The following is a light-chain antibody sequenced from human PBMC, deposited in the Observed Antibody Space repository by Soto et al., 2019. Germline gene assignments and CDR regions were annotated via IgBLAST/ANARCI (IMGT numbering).Light chain of an antibody. V-gene: IGKV3-20*01. CDR2: GAS. CDR1: QSVSSSY. CDR3: QQYASSPVP. J-gene: IGKJ4*01. Sequence: EIVLTQSPGTLSLSPGERATLSCRASQSVSSSYLAWYQQKPGQAPRLLIYGASSRATGIPDRFSGSGSGTDFTLTISRLEPEDFAVYYCQQYASSPVPVGVGTKVEIK.